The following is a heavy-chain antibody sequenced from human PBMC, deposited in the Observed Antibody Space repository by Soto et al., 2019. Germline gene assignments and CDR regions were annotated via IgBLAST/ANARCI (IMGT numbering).Heavy chain of an antibody. J-gene: IGHJ6*02. CDR2: IDPSDSYT. D-gene: IGHD2-2*02. Sequence: PGESLKISFKGSGYSFTSYWISWVRQMPRKGLEWMGRIDPSDSYTNYSPSFQGHVTISADKSISTAYLQWSSLKASDTAMYYCARQDIVVVPAAIRPSGGMDVWGQGTTVTVSS. V-gene: IGHV5-10-1*01. CDR3: ARQDIVVVPAAIRPSGGMDV. CDR1: GYSFTSYW.